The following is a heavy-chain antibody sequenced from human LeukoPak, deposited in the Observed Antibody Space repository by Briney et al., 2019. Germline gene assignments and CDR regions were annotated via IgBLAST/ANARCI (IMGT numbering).Heavy chain of an antibody. CDR2: IYYSGST. Sequence: SQTLSLTCTVSGGSISSGGYYWSWIRQHPGKGLEWIGYIYYSGSTYYNPSLKSRVTISVDTSKNQFPLKLSSVTAADTAVYYCATLSYRRTYFDYWGQGTLVTVSS. CDR1: GGSISSGGYY. CDR3: ATLSYRRTYFDY. J-gene: IGHJ4*02. V-gene: IGHV4-31*03. D-gene: IGHD5-18*01.